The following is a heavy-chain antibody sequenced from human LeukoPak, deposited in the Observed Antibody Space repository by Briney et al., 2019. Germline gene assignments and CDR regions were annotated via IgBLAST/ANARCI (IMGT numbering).Heavy chain of an antibody. CDR3: ARDVYTVCTGPVDY. Sequence: ASVKVSCKASGYTFTSYGISWVRQAPGQGLEWMGWISAYNGNTNYAQKLQGRVTMTTDTSTSTAYMELRSLRSDDTAVYYCARDVYTVCTGPVDYWGQGTLVTVSS. V-gene: IGHV1-18*01. CDR1: GYTFTSYG. CDR2: ISAYNGNT. D-gene: IGHD1-1*01. J-gene: IGHJ4*02.